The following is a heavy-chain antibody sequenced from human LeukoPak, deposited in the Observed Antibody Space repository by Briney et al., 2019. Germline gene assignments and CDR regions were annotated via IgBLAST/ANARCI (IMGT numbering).Heavy chain of an antibody. CDR2: ISYDGSNK. Sequence: GGSLRLSCAASGFTFSSYGMHWVRQAPGKGLEWVAVISYDGSNKYHADSVKGRFTISRDNSKNTLYLQMNSLRAEDTAVYYCAKDVEMGATSGFDYWGQGTLVTVSS. J-gene: IGHJ4*02. CDR1: GFTFSSYG. V-gene: IGHV3-30*18. D-gene: IGHD1-26*01. CDR3: AKDVEMGATSGFDY.